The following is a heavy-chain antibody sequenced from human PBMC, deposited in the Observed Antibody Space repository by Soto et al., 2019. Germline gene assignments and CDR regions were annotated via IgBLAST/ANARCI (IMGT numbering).Heavy chain of an antibody. J-gene: IGHJ4*02. CDR3: AKTPYSSSWSPFAY. CDR2: IRGGVSST. D-gene: IGHD6-13*01. CDR1: GFTFSSYA. V-gene: IGHV3-23*01. Sequence: GGSLRLSCAASGFTFSSYAMSWVRQAPGKGLEWVSAIRGGVSSTYYADSVKGRFTISRDNSKNTLYLQMNSLRVEDTAVYYCAKTPYSSSWSPFAYWGQGTLVTVSS.